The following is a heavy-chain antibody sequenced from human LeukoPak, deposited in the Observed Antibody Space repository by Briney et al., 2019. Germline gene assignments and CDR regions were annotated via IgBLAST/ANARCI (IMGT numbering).Heavy chain of an antibody. CDR1: GGSISSSSYY. D-gene: IGHD1-7*01. Sequence: PSETLSLTCTVSGGSISSSSYYWGWIRQPPGKGLEWIGSIYYSGSTYYNPSLKSRVTISVDTSKNQFSLKLSSVTAADTAVYYCASQLELPNFSFDYWGQGTLVTVSS. CDR3: ASQLELPNFSFDY. V-gene: IGHV4-39*07. J-gene: IGHJ4*02. CDR2: IYYSGST.